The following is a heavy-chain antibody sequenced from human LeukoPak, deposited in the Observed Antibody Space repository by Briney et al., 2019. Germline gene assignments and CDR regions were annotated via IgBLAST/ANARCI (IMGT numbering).Heavy chain of an antibody. Sequence: GASVKVSCKASGYTFTSYGISWVRQAPGQGLEWMGWISAYNGNTNYAQKLQGRVTMTTDTSTSTAYMELRSLRSDDTAVYYCARGGRGYCSSTSCYTSGKRYYMDVWGKGTTVTVSS. CDR2: ISAYNGNT. CDR1: GYTFTSYG. D-gene: IGHD2-2*02. J-gene: IGHJ6*03. V-gene: IGHV1-18*01. CDR3: ARGGRGYCSSTSCYTSGKRYYMDV.